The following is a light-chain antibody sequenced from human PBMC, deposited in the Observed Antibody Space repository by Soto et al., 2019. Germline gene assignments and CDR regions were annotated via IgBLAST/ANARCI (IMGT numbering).Light chain of an antibody. CDR3: QQYAHSPLA. CDR2: GAS. J-gene: IGKJ4*01. CDR1: QSVSSSD. Sequence: EIVLTQAPGTLSLSPGDRATLSCRASQSVSSSDLAWYQQKVGQPPRLLIYGASSRATGIPDRFSGSGSGTDFTLTISRLEPEDFAVYYCQQYAHSPLAFGGGTRVEIK. V-gene: IGKV3-20*01.